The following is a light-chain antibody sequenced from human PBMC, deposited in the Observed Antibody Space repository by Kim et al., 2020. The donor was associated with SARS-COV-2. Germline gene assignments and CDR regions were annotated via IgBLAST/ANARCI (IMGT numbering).Light chain of an antibody. CDR1: QSLVHSDGNTY. J-gene: IGKJ1*01. CDR3: MQGTHWLWT. CDR2: KVS. Sequence: DVMMTQSPLSLPVTLGQPASISCRSSQSLVHSDGNTYLNWFHQRPGQSPRRLIYKVSNRDSGVPDRFSGSGSGTDFTLKISRVEAEDVGVYYCMQGTHWLWTFGQGTKVDIK. V-gene: IGKV2-30*02.